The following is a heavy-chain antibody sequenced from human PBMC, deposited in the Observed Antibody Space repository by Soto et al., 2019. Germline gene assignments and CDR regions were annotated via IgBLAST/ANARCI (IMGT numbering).Heavy chain of an antibody. CDR3: ARDQAPREYSSSSVTFDY. J-gene: IGHJ4*02. Sequence: PSQTLSLTCAISGDSVSSNSAAWNWIRQSPSRGLEWLGRTYYRSKWYNDYAVSVKSRITINPDTSKNQFSLQLNSVTPEDTAVYYCARDQAPREYSSSSVTFDYWGQGTLVTVSS. CDR2: TYYRSKWYN. D-gene: IGHD6-6*01. V-gene: IGHV6-1*01. CDR1: GDSVSSNSAA.